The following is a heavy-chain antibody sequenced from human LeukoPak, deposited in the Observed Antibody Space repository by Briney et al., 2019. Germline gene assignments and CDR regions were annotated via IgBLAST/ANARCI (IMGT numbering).Heavy chain of an antibody. V-gene: IGHV1-8*01. CDR3: AVGDIVATIPYYYYGMDV. CDR2: MNSNSGNT. Sequence: VSVKVSCKASGYTFTNYDIMWVRQATGQGPEWMGWMNSNSGNTGYAQKFQGRVTMTRDTSINTAYMELHSLTSEDTAVYYCAVGDIVATIPYYYYGMDVWGQGTTVTVSS. CDR1: GYTFTNYD. J-gene: IGHJ6*02. D-gene: IGHD5-12*01.